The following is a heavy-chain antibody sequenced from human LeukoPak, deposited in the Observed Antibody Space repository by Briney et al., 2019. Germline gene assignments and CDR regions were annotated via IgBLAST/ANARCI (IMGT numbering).Heavy chain of an antibody. J-gene: IGHJ3*02. CDR3: AKKEPRDYLWGSYGAFDI. D-gene: IGHD3-16*01. V-gene: IGHV3-23*01. Sequence: QAGGSLRLSCAASGFTFSSYAMSWVRQAPGKGLEWVSAISGSGGSTYYADSVKGRFTISRDNSKNTLYLQMNSLRAEDTAVYYCAKKEPRDYLWGSYGAFDIWGQGTMVTVSS. CDR1: GFTFSSYA. CDR2: ISGSGGST.